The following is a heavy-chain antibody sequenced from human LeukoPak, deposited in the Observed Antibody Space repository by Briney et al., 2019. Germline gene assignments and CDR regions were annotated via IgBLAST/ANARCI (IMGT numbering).Heavy chain of an antibody. CDR3: ARDDRDISSYRFDY. Sequence: GGSLRLSCAASGFTFNTYSMNWVRQAPGKGLEWVSSISSNSRDIYYADPVKGRFTISRDNAKNSLHLQMNSLRAEDTAVYYCARDDRDISSYRFDYWGHGILATVSS. V-gene: IGHV3-21*01. CDR2: ISSNSRDI. J-gene: IGHJ4*01. CDR1: GFTFNTYS. D-gene: IGHD6-6*01.